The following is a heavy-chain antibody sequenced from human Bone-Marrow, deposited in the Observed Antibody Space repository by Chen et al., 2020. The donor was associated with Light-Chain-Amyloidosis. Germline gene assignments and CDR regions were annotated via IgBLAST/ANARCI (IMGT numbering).Heavy chain of an antibody. V-gene: IGHV4-39*07. J-gene: IGHJ3*01. CDR1: GDSVTPRSHY. CDR3: ARGPSEVKFGVVMSASPFDG. D-gene: IGHD3-3*01. Sequence: QLQLQESGPGLGAPSRTLSLTCSVSGDSVTPRSHYWAWIRQSPLKGLEWIGSIFSGEITYYNPSLNSRVSISVDSSRNQVFLRLTSMTAGDTAMYYCARGPSEVKFGVVMSASPFDGWGHGTMITVSS. CDR2: IFSGEIT.